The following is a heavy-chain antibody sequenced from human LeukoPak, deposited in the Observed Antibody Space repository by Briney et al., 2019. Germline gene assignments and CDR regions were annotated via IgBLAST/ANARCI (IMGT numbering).Heavy chain of an antibody. CDR3: ARSPVTYYDFWSGSVYNWFDP. D-gene: IGHD3-3*01. V-gene: IGHV1-18*01. CDR2: ISAYNGNT. J-gene: IGHJ5*02. CDR1: GYTFTSYG. Sequence: ASVKVSCKASGYTFTSYGISWVRQAPGQGLEWMGWISAYNGNTNYAQKLQGRVTMTTDTSTSTAYMELRSLRSDGTAVYYCARSPVTYYDFWSGSVYNWFDPWGQGTLVTVSS.